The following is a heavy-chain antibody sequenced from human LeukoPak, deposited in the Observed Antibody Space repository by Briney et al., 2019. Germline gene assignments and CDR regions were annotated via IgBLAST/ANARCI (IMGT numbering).Heavy chain of an antibody. Sequence: GASVKVSCKASGYTFISYTLHWVRQAPGQRLGWMGWINAGNGNTKYSQKFQGRVTITADESTSTAYMELSSLRSEDTAVYYCARGRGDFWSGYYTTLGDDYGMDVWGQGTTVTVSS. CDR2: INAGNGNT. CDR1: GYTFISYT. CDR3: ARGRGDFWSGYYTTLGDDYGMDV. J-gene: IGHJ6*02. V-gene: IGHV1-3*01. D-gene: IGHD3-3*01.